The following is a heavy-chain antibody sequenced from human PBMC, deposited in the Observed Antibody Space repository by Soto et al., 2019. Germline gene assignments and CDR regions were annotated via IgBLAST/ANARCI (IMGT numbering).Heavy chain of an antibody. D-gene: IGHD5-18*01. CDR2: IYSGGST. CDR1: GFTVSSNY. J-gene: IGHJ4*02. V-gene: IGHV3-53*01. Sequence: GGSRRLACAASGFTVSSNYMSWVRQAPGKGLEWVAVIYSGGSTYYAASVKGPFTISRDNSKNTLYLQMNSLRAEATAVYYCRVEVTDFDYWGQGTLVTVSS. CDR3: RVEVTDFDY.